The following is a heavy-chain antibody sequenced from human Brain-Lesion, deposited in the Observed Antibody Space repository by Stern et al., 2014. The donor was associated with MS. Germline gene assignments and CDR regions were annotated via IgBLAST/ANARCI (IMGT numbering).Heavy chain of an antibody. CDR2: IYTTGST. Sequence: VQLVESGPGLVKPSQTLSLTCTVSGGSVGSGSYDWSWIRQPAGKGLEWIGRIYTTGSTYYNPSLKSRFSISIDTSKNQFSLKLPSVTAADTAVYYCARDKEDTNMAFRYFDNWGQGTLVTVSS. V-gene: IGHV4-61*02. CDR3: ARDKEDTNMAFRYFDN. J-gene: IGHJ4*02. CDR1: GGSVGSGSYD. D-gene: IGHD5-18*01.